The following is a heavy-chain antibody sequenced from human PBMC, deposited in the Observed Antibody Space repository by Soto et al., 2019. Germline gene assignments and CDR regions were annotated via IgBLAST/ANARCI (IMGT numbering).Heavy chain of an antibody. J-gene: IGHJ4*02. Sequence: QLQLQESSPGLVKPSATLSLTSPVSGGSVTSTSYSWGWSRQPPGKGLEWIVSIYYSGSTYYNPSLKSRVTISVDTSKNQFSLKLSSVTAADTAVYYCARIVGIRNSIGQRYYFDYWGQGTLVTVSS. CDR2: IYYSGST. CDR3: ARIVGIRNSIGQRYYFDY. V-gene: IGHV4-39*01. CDR1: GGSVTSTSYS. D-gene: IGHD6-19*01.